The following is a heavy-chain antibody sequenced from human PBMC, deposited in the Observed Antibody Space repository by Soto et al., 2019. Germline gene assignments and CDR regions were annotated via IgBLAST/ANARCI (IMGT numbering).Heavy chain of an antibody. V-gene: IGHV4-34*01. Sequence: KPSETLSLTCAVYGGSFSGYYWSWIRQPPGKGLEWIGEINHSGSTNYNPSLKSRVTISVDTSKSQFSLKLSSVTAADTAVYYCARDNWNYAYYYYGMDVWGQGTTVTVSS. D-gene: IGHD1-7*01. J-gene: IGHJ6*02. CDR1: GGSFSGYY. CDR2: INHSGST. CDR3: ARDNWNYAYYYYGMDV.